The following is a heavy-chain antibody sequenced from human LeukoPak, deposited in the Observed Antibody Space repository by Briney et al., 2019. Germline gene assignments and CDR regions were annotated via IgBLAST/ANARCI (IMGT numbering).Heavy chain of an antibody. Sequence: SWNSGSIGYADSVKGRFTISRDNAKNSLYLQMNSLRAEGMALYYCAKDISADGSPDAFDIWGQGTMVTVSS. CDR3: AKDISADGSPDAFDI. D-gene: IGHD1-26*01. J-gene: IGHJ3*02. CDR2: SWNSGSI. V-gene: IGHV3-9*03.